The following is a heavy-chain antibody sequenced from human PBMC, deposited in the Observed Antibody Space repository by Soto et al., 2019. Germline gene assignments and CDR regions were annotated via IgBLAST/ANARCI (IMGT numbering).Heavy chain of an antibody. D-gene: IGHD6-19*01. CDR1: GYTFTNYG. J-gene: IGHJ4*02. V-gene: IGHV1-3*01. CDR3: ARDGAVSGNINFDY. CDR2: INAGNAET. Sequence: GASVKVSCKASGYTFTNYGIHWVRQGPGQRLEWMGWINAGNAETKYSQRFQGRVTTSRDTSARTAYMELSSLRSEDTAVYYCARDGAVSGNINFDYWGQGTLVTVSS.